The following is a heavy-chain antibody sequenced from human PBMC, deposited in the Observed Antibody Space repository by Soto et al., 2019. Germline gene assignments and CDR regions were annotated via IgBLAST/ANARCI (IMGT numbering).Heavy chain of an antibody. D-gene: IGHD5-12*01. J-gene: IGHJ5*02. CDR1: GDSISTTY. CDR2: ISYSGTT. CDR3: ARDVRATILLVDHTNFFDP. V-gene: IGHV4-59*01. Sequence: ASETLSLTCTVSGDSISTTYWSWIRQPPGSGLVWIGSISYSGTTNYNPSLKGRVTMSLDTSENQSSLKLSSVTAADTAVYYCARDVRATILLVDHTNFFDPWGQGALVTVSS.